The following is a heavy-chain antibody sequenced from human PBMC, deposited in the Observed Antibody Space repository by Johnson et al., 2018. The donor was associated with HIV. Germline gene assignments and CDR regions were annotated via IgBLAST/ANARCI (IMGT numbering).Heavy chain of an antibody. CDR2: IKQDGSEK. Sequence: VQLVESGGGLVQPGGSLRLSCAASGFTFSNYWMSWVRQAPGKGLEWVANIKQDGSEKYYVDSVKGRFTISRDNSKNTLYLQMNSLRAEDTAVYYCAVVALPMYWYDAFDIWGQGTMVTVSS. J-gene: IGHJ3*02. CDR3: AVVALPMYWYDAFDI. D-gene: IGHD2-21*01. CDR1: GFTFSNYW. V-gene: IGHV3-7*03.